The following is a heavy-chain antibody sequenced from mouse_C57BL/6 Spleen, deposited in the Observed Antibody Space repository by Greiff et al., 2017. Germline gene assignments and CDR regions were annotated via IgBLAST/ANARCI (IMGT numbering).Heavy chain of an antibody. V-gene: IGHV2-6-1*01. Sequence: QVQLKESGPGLVAPSQSLSITCTVSGFSLTSYGVHWVRQPPGKGLEWLVVIWSDGSTTYNSAHKSRLSISKDNSKSQVFLKMNSLQTDDTAMYYCARHEGYDGVWFADWGQGTLVTVSA. CDR2: IWSDGST. CDR3: ARHEGYDGVWFAD. J-gene: IGHJ3*01. CDR1: GFSLTSYG. D-gene: IGHD2-2*01.